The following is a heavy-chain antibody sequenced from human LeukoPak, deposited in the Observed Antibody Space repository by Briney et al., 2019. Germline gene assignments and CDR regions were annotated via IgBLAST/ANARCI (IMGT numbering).Heavy chain of an antibody. J-gene: IGHJ6*03. V-gene: IGHV1-18*01. CDR1: GYTFTSYG. Sequence: ASVKVSCKASGYTFTSYGISWVRQAPGQGLEWMGWISAYNGNTNYAQKLQGRVTMTTDTSTSTAYMELSSLRSEDTAVYYCARVSSGSSGLPYYMDVWGKGTTVTVSS. D-gene: IGHD3-22*01. CDR3: ARVSSGSSGLPYYMDV. CDR2: ISAYNGNT.